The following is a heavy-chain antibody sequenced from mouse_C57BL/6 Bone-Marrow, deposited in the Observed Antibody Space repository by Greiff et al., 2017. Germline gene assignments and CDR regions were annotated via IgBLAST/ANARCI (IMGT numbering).Heavy chain of an antibody. J-gene: IGHJ3*01. V-gene: IGHV1-7*01. Sequence: QVQLQQSGAELAKPGASVKLSCKASGYTFTSYWMHWVKQRPGQGLEWIGYINPSSGYTKYNQKFKDKATLTADKSSSTAYMQLSSLTYEDSAVYYCARGVYDCFLWFAYWGQGTLVTVSA. CDR1: GYTFTSYW. D-gene: IGHD2-3*01. CDR3: ARGVYDCFLWFAY. CDR2: INPSSGYT.